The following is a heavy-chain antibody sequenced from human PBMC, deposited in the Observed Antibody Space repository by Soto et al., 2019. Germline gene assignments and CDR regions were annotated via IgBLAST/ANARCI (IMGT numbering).Heavy chain of an antibody. V-gene: IGHV4-39*07. Sequence: SETLSLTCTVSGVSVSSGSYYWGWIRQPPGKGLEWIGSIYFSGSTYYNPSLKSRVIISVDTSKNQFSLKLNSMTAADTAVYYCARDLGTYYPFDFWGPGTLVTVSS. CDR1: GVSVSSGSYY. J-gene: IGHJ4*02. D-gene: IGHD3-10*01. CDR3: ARDLGTYYPFDF. CDR2: IYFSGST.